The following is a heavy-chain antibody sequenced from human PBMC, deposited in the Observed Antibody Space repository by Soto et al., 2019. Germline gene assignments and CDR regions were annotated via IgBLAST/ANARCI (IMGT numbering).Heavy chain of an antibody. V-gene: IGHV3-23*04. CDR2: ISGTGNSV. Sequence: EVQLVESGGVLVQPGGSLRLSCVASGFTFNSFGMSWVRQAPGKGLEWVSAISGTGNSVYYADSVKGRFTISRDNSKNIWNWQLNGRGAEDTAIFYGAKAKGRAPTPVKDYLAFGGRGTL. J-gene: IGHJ4*02. CDR3: AKAKGRAPTPVKDYLAF. CDR1: GFTFNSFG. D-gene: IGHD4-17*01.